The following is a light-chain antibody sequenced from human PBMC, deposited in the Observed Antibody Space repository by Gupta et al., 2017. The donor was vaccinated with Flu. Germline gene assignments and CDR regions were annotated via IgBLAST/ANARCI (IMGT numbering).Light chain of an antibody. Sequence: QTVVTQEPSFSVSPGGTVTLTCGLNSGSVSTNYYPSWYQQTPGQTPRTLIYNTNTRSTGVPDRFSGSIRGNKAALTIAGAKAEEECDYYGVLDMGGGSWLFGEGTKLTVL. CDR1: SGSVSTNYY. CDR3: VLDMGGGSWL. J-gene: IGLJ3*02. V-gene: IGLV8-61*01. CDR2: NTN.